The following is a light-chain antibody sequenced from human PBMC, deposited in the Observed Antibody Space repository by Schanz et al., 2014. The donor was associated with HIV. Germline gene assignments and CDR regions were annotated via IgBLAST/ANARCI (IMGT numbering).Light chain of an antibody. CDR3: QSYDDSLRAVV. J-gene: IGLJ2*01. V-gene: IGLV2-8*01. Sequence: QSALIQPPSVSGSPGQSVTISCTGTTSDIGNHDFVSWYQQHPGKAPKLMIYEVSKRPSGVPDRFSGSKSGNTASLTVSDLRSEDEADYYCQSYDDSLRAVVFGGGTKLTVL. CDR2: EVS. CDR1: TSDIGNHDF.